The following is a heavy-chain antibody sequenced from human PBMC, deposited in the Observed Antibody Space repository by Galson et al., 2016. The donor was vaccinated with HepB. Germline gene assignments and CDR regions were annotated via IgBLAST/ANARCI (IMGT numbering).Heavy chain of an antibody. V-gene: IGHV4-59*01. CDR1: GGSISSYF. Sequence: SETLSLTCNVSGGSISSYFWSWVRQPPGKELAWIGYIYKTGNTNYSPSLQSRVTVSVDTSKNQFSLELRSMTAADTAIYYCARGVTGTPYFDFWGQGALVTVSS. J-gene: IGHJ4*02. D-gene: IGHD2-21*02. CDR2: IYKTGNT. CDR3: ARGVTGTPYFDF.